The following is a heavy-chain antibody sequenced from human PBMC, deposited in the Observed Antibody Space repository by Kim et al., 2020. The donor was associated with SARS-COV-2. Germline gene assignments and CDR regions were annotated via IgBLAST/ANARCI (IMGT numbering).Heavy chain of an antibody. CDR3: ARGSWWGLSAFDY. CDR1: GFTFSDYY. D-gene: IGHD3-16*02. Sequence: GGSLRLSCAASGFTFSDYYMSWIRQAPGKGLEWVSYISSSSSYTNYADSVKGRFTISRDNAKNSLYLQMNSLRAEDTAVYYCARGSWWGLSAFDYWGQGTLVTVSS. V-gene: IGHV3-11*06. J-gene: IGHJ4*02. CDR2: ISSSSSYT.